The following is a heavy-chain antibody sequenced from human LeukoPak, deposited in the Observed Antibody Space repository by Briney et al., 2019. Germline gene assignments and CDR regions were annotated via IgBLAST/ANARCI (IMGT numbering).Heavy chain of an antibody. J-gene: IGHJ4*02. V-gene: IGHV1-69*05. CDR2: IIPIFGTA. D-gene: IGHD6-13*01. CDR1: GGTFSSYA. CDR3: ARESVGQQLAPFFDY. Sequence: SVKVSCKASGGTFSSYAISWVRQAPGQGLEWMGGIIPIFGTANYAQKFQGRVTITTDESTSTAYMELSSLRSEDTAVYYCARESVGQQLAPFFDYWGQGTLVTVSS.